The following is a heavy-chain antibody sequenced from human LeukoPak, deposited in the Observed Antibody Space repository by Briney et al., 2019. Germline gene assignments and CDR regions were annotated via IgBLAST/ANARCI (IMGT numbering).Heavy chain of an antibody. V-gene: IGHV3-23*01. CDR3: AKSLLTTASGTGRAFDI. CDR1: GFTFSNYA. Sequence: GGSLRLSCAASGFTFSNYAMSWVRQAPGKGLEWVSAISGSGTTFYADSVKGRFTISRDNAKNSVYLQMDSLRAEDTAKYYCAKSLLTTASGTGRAFDIWGQGTMVTVSA. D-gene: IGHD1-26*01. J-gene: IGHJ3*02. CDR2: ISGSGTT.